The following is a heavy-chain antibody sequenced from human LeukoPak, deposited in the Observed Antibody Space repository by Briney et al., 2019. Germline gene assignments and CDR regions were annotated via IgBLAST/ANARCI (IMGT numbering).Heavy chain of an antibody. CDR2: IYYSGST. CDR3: ASVAFHSGSYNIDY. V-gene: IGHV4-31*03. Sequence: PSETLSLTCTVSGGSISSGGYYWSWIRQHPGKGLEWIGYIYYSGSTYYNPSLKSRVTISVDTSKNQFSLKLSSVTAADTAVYYCASVAFHSGSYNIDYWGQGTLVTVSS. CDR1: GGSISSGGYY. D-gene: IGHD3-10*01. J-gene: IGHJ4*02.